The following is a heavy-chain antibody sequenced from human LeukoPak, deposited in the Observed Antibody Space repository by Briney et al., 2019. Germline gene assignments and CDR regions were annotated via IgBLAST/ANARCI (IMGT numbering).Heavy chain of an antibody. CDR1: GFTFDDYA. V-gene: IGHV3-9*03. J-gene: IGHJ4*02. CDR2: ISWNSGSI. D-gene: IGHD2-2*01. CDR3: AKGGCSSTSCLFDY. Sequence: GGSLRLSCAASGFTFDDYAMHWVRQAPGKGLEWVSGISWNSGSIGYADSVKGRFTISRDNAKNSLYLQMNSLRAEDMALYYCAKGGCSSTSCLFDYWGQGTLVTVSS.